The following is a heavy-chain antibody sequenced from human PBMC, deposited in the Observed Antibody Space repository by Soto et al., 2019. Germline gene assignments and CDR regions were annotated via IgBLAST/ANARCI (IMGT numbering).Heavy chain of an antibody. V-gene: IGHV4-34*01. J-gene: IGHJ3*02. CDR2: INHSGST. CDR1: GGSFSGYY. D-gene: IGHD3-16*01. Sequence: SETLSLTCAVYGGSFSGYYWSWIRQPPGKGLEWIGEINHSGSTNYNPSLKSRVTISVDTSKNQFSLKLSSVTAADTAVYYCVMGADSDAFDIWGQGTMVTVSS. CDR3: VMGADSDAFDI.